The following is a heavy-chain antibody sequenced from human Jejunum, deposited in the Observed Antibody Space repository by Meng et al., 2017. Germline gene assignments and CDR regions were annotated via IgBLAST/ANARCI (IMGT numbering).Heavy chain of an antibody. V-gene: IGHV3-7*01. CDR1: GFTLSTYW. J-gene: IGHJ3*02. CDR3: AQYSGYPIDAFDI. Sequence: GSLRLSCAASGFTLSTYWMSWLRRAPGKGLEWVANIKKDGSEQNYVDSVKGRFTISRDNAKNSLYLQMNSLRAEDTALYYCAQYSGYPIDAFDIWGQGTMVTVSS. CDR2: IKKDGSEQ. D-gene: IGHD5-12*01.